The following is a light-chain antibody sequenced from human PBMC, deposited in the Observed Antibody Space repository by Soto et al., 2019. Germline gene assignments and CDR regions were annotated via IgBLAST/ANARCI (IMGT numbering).Light chain of an antibody. J-gene: IGKJ5*01. V-gene: IGKV3-15*01. Sequence: EIVMTQSPATLSVSPGDRASLSCRASQSISRNLACYQHSPGQAPRLIIYAASTRATGIPARCSGSGSGTDFTLTISSQQSEDFAVYYCQQYNTWPPITFGQGTRLEIK. CDR1: QSISRN. CDR3: QQYNTWPPIT. CDR2: AAS.